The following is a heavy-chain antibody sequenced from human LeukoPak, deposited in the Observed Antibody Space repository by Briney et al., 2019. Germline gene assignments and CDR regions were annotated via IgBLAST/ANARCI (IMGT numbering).Heavy chain of an antibody. V-gene: IGHV4-34*01. Sequence: SETLSLTCAVYGGSFSGYYWSWIRQPPGKGLEWIGEINHSGSTNYSPSLKSRVTISVDTSKNQFSLKLSSVTAADTAVYYCARGCARVVPAAMPAARDYGMDVWGKGTTVTVSS. CDR3: ARGCARVVPAAMPAARDYGMDV. D-gene: IGHD2-2*01. CDR2: INHSGST. CDR1: GGSFSGYY. J-gene: IGHJ6*04.